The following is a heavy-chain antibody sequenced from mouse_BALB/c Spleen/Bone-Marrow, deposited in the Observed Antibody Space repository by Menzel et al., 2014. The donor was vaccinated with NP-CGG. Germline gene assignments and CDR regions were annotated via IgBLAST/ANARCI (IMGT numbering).Heavy chain of an antibody. CDR3: ARSQGNYFDY. CDR1: YTFTSYY. J-gene: IGHJ2*01. V-gene: IGHV1S56*01. CDR2: IYPGDGST. Sequence: YTFTSYYIHWVKQRPGQGLEWIGWIYPGDGSTKYNEKFKGKTTLTADKSSSTAYMLLSSLTSEDSAIYFCARSQGNYFDYWGQGTTLTVSS.